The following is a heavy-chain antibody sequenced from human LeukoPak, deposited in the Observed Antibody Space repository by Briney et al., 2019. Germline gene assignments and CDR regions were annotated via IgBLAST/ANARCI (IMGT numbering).Heavy chain of an antibody. V-gene: IGHV3-30*03. CDR2: ISYDGSNK. J-gene: IGHJ3*02. CDR1: GFTFSSYG. Sequence: PGGSLRLSCAASGFTFSSYGMHWVRQAPGKGLEWVAVISYDGSNKYYADSVKGRFTISRDNSKNTLYLQMNSLRAEDTAVYYCTTVVTPNRAFDIWGQGTMVTVSS. D-gene: IGHD4-23*01. CDR3: TTVVTPNRAFDI.